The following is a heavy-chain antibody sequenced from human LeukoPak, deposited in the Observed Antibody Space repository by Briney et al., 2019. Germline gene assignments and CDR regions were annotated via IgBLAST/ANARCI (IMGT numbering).Heavy chain of an antibody. CDR1: AGSISSYY. J-gene: IGHJ4*02. CDR2: IYHGGST. D-gene: IGHD2/OR15-2a*01. Sequence: KPSETLSLTCTVSAGSISSYYWGCTRQPPGKGLEWIGSIYHGGSTYYNPSLKSRLTISLDTSQKHCSLNLTSVAAADTAVYYCARSKGLYYFDSWGQGTLVTVSS. V-gene: IGHV4-38-2*02. CDR3: ARSKGLYYFDS.